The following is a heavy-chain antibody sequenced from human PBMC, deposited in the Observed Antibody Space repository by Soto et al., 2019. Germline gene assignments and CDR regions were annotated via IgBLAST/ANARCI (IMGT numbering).Heavy chain of an antibody. CDR3: ARDFTPGIAAAGEPYGENFRFQH. Sequence: GASVKVSCKASGYTFTGYYMHWVRQAPGQGLEWMGWINPNSGGTNYAQKFQGWVTMTRDTSISTAYMELSRLRSDDTAVYYCARDFTPGIAAAGEPYGENFRFQHWGQGTQVTVS. CDR1: GYTFTGYY. V-gene: IGHV1-2*04. CDR2: INPNSGGT. J-gene: IGHJ1*01. D-gene: IGHD6-13*01.